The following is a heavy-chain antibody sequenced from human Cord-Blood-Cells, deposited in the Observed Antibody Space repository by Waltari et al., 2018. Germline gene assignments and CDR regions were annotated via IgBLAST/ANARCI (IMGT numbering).Heavy chain of an antibody. D-gene: IGHD6-13*01. CDR2: IIPIFGTA. CDR3: ARFSDRTAALYYGMDV. J-gene: IGHJ6*02. Sequence: QVQLVQSGAEVKKPGSSVKVYCKASGGTFSSYAIRWVRQAPGQGLEWMGGIIPIFGTANYAQKFQGRVTITADESTSTAYMELSSLRSEDTAVYYCARFSDRTAALYYGMDVWGQGTTVTVSS. CDR1: GGTFSSYA. V-gene: IGHV1-69*01.